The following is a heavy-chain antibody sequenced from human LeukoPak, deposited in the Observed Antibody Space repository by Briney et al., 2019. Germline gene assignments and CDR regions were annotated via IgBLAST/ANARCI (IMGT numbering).Heavy chain of an antibody. D-gene: IGHD3-9*01. J-gene: IGHJ3*02. CDR3: ARSRKYYDVLTGYYGGTREAFDI. CDR2: ISYDGSTK. V-gene: IGHV3-30*04. Sequence: GRSLRLSCAASGFTFSSYAIHWVRQAPGKGLEWVALISYDGSTKYSTDSVKGRFTISRDNSKNTLYLQMNSLRAEDTAVYYCARSRKYYDVLTGYYGGTREAFDIWGQGTMVTVSS. CDR1: GFTFSSYA.